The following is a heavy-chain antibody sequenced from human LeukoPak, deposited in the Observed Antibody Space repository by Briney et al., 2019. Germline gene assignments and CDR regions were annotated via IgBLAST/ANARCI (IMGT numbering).Heavy chain of an antibody. D-gene: IGHD3-3*01. V-gene: IGHV4-34*01. CDR3: ARAYDFWSGYYGHFDY. J-gene: IGHJ4*02. CDR1: GGSISGYY. CDR2: INHSGST. Sequence: KPSETQSLTCAVYGGSISGYYWSWIRQPPGKGLEWIRDINHSGSTNYNPSLKSRVTISVDTSKNQFSLKLSSVTAADTAVYYCARAYDFWSGYYGHFDYWGQGTLVTVSS.